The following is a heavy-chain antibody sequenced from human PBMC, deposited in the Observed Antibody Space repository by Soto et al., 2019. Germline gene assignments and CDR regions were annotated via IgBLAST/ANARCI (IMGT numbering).Heavy chain of an antibody. D-gene: IGHD6-19*01. CDR2: ISGSGGST. CDR1: GVTFSSYC. J-gene: IGHJ4*02. CDR3: AKDRERFPAPLGSSGWSLDY. Sequence: AGGSLSLSCAASGVTFSSYCMSWVRQAPGKGLEWVSAISGSGGSTYYADSVKGRFTISRDNSKNTLYLQMNSLRAEDTAVYYCAKDRERFPAPLGSSGWSLDYWGQGTLVTVSS. V-gene: IGHV3-23*01.